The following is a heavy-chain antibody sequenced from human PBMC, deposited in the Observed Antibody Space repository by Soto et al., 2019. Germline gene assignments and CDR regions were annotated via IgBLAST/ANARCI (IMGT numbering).Heavy chain of an antibody. CDR2: IIPIFGTA. Sequence: QVQLVQSGAEVKKPGSSVKVSCKASGGTFSSYAISWVRQAPGQGLEWMGGIIPIFGTANYAQKFQGRVTITADEARSTAERGLGSRRSEDRAVYCGGGERGRGAMDPRGGDYWGQGTLVTVSS. J-gene: IGHJ4*02. D-gene: IGHD3-16*01. CDR1: GGTFSSYA. V-gene: IGHV1-69*01. CDR3: GGERGRGAMDPRGGDY.